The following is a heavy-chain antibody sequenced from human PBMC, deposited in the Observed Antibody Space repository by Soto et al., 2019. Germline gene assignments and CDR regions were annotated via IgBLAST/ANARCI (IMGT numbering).Heavy chain of an antibody. J-gene: IGHJ6*03. V-gene: IGHV3-15*01. Sequence: EVQLVESGGGLVKPGGSLRLSCAASGFTFSNAWMSWVRQAPGKGLEWVGRIKSNSDGGTTGYAAPVKGRFTISRDDSKNTLYLQMNSLETEDTALYYCTTDPYSSTGHRNYYMDVWGKGTTVTVS. D-gene: IGHD6-13*01. CDR1: GFTFSNAW. CDR2: IKSNSDGGTT. CDR3: TTDPYSSTGHRNYYMDV.